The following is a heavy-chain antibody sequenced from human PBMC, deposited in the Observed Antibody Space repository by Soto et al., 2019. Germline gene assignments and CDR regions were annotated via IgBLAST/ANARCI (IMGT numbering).Heavy chain of an antibody. CDR1: GFNFGFFG. CDR3: ARGNLSFDFDS. V-gene: IGHV3-30*03. J-gene: IGHJ4*02. CDR2: ISGDGINT. Sequence: PGGSLRLSCAASGFNFGFFGMHWVRQAPGKGLEWVAFISGDGINTQYADSVRGRFTLSRDYSRKTMYLQMDSLRDEDTALYYYARGNLSFDFDSWGLGTLVTVSS. D-gene: IGHD1-26*01.